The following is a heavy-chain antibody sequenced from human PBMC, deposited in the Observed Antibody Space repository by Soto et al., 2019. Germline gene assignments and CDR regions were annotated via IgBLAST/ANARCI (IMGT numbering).Heavy chain of an antibody. Sequence: SETLSLTCTVSGGSISSYYWSWIRQPAGKGLEWIGRIYTSGSTNYNPSLKSRVTMSVDTSKNQFSLKLSSVTAADTAVYYCARDEIREAGYYYYGMDVWGQGTTVTVSS. CDR2: IYTSGST. V-gene: IGHV4-4*07. J-gene: IGHJ6*02. CDR1: GGSISSYY. D-gene: IGHD6-19*01. CDR3: ARDEIREAGYYYYGMDV.